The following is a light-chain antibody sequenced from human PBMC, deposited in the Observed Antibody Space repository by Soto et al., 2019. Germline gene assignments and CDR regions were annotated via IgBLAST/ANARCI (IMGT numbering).Light chain of an antibody. CDR2: SDN. J-gene: IGLJ2*01. V-gene: IGLV1-44*01. CDR1: SSNIGTNT. Sequence: QSALTQPPSASWTPGQRVTIFCSGSSSNIGTNTVIWYQQLPGAAPKLLIYSDNQRPSGVPDRFSGSKSGTSASLAISGLQSEDEADYYCAAWDVSLVVFGGGTKVTVL. CDR3: AAWDVSLVV.